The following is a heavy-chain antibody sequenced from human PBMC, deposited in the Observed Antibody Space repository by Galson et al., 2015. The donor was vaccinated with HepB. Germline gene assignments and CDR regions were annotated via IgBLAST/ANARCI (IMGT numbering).Heavy chain of an antibody. CDR2: ISSSGLKT. CDR3: AKDKSCLTRNCWGHYRSYMDV. J-gene: IGHJ6*03. V-gene: IGHV3-23*01. CDR1: GLTFNTYV. Sequence: SLRLSCAASGLTFNTYVMSWVRQAAGRGLEWVSVISSSGLKTFYADSVKGRFTISRDNSKSTLYLKMNTLRPEDTARYYCAKDKSCLTRNCWGHYRSYMDVWGKGTTVTVSS. D-gene: IGHD3-16*01.